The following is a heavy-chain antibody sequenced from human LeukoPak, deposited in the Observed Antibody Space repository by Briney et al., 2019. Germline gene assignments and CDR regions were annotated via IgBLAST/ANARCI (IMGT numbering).Heavy chain of an antibody. V-gene: IGHV3-23*01. J-gene: IGHJ4*02. CDR2: ITDSGGGT. CDR1: GFTVSSNY. CDR3: AKGSATPY. Sequence: GGSLRLSCADSGFTVSSNYMSWVRQAPGKGLEWVSSITDSGGGTQYADSVKGRFTISRDNSKNTLYLQMNSLRAEDTAVYYCAKGSATPYWGQGTLVTVST. D-gene: IGHD1-26*01.